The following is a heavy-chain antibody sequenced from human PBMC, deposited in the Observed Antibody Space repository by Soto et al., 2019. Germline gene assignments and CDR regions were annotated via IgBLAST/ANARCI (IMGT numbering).Heavy chain of an antibody. CDR2: ISGSGGST. CDR1: GFTFSSYA. Sequence: GGSLRLSCAASGFTFSSYAMSWVRQAPGKGLEWVSAISGSGGSTYYADSVKGRFTISRDNSKNTLYLQMNSLRAEDTAVYYCAKRTPNSSPGYYYFGMDVWGQGTTVTVSS. V-gene: IGHV3-23*01. CDR3: AKRTPNSSPGYYYFGMDV. J-gene: IGHJ6*02. D-gene: IGHD6-13*01.